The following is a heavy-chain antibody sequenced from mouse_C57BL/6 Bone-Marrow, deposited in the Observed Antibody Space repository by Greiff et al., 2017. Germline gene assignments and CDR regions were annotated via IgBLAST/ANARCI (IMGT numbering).Heavy chain of an antibody. D-gene: IGHD1-1*01. CDR1: GYTFTSYG. CDR3: AIITTVVAPCAMDY. J-gene: IGHJ4*01. CDR2: IYPRSGNT. Sequence: QVQLKESGAELARPGASVKLSCKASGYTFTSYGISWVKQRTGQGLEWIGEIYPRSGNTYYNEKFKGKATLTADKSSSTAYMELRSLTSEDSAVYFCAIITTVVAPCAMDYWGQGTSVTVSS. V-gene: IGHV1-81*01.